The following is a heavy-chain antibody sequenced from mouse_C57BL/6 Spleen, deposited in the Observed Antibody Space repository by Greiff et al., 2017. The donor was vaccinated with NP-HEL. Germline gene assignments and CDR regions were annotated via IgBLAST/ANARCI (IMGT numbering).Heavy chain of an antibody. V-gene: IGHV1-22*01. CDR2: INPNNGGT. J-gene: IGHJ1*03. D-gene: IGHD1-1*01. CDR3: ARAPLMYYYGSSQPYWYVGV. Sequence: VQLQQSGPELVKPGASVKMSCKASGYTFTDYNMHWVKQSHGKSLEWIGYINPNNGGTSYNQKFKGKATLTVHKSSSTAYMELRILTSEESAVYYCARAPLMYYYGSSQPYWYVGVWGTGTTVTFSS. CDR1: GYTFTDYN.